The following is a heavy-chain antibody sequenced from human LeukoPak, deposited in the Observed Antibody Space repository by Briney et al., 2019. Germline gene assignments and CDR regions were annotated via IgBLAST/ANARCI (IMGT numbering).Heavy chain of an antibody. V-gene: IGHV4-59*01. J-gene: IGHJ3*02. CDR3: ARGRAPGAFDI. CDR1: GGSISSYY. CDR2: IYYSGST. Sequence: SETLSLTCTVSGGSISSYYWSWIRQPPGKGLEWIGYIYYSGSTNYNPSPKSRVTISVDTSKNQFSLKLSSVTAADTAVYYCARGRAPGAFDIWGQGTMVTVSS. D-gene: IGHD3-10*01.